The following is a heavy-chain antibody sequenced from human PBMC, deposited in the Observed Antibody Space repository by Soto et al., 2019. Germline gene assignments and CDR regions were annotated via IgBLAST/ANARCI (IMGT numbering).Heavy chain of an antibody. CDR3: ARYCSPTSCTIRYGMDV. CDR2: ISGSDGTT. V-gene: IGHV3-23*01. D-gene: IGHD2-15*01. CDR1: GFTFSTYA. Sequence: EVQLLESGGGLVQPGGSLRLSCVASGFTFSTYAMSWVRQAPREGLKWVSTISGSDGTTYYADSVKGRFTISRDNSKNTLYLQVNSLRAEDSAKYYCARYCSPTSCTIRYGMDVWGQGTTVTVSS. J-gene: IGHJ6*02.